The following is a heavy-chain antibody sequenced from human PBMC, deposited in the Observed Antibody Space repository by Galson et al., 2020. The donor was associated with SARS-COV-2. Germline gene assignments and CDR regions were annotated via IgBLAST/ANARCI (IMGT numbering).Heavy chain of an antibody. CDR2: INPNSGGT. CDR1: GYTFTGYY. CDR3: ARDGTAMVTNGFDI. V-gene: IGHV1-2*02. D-gene: IGHD5-18*01. Sequence: ASVKVSCKASGYTFTGYYMHWVRQAPGQGLEWMGWINPNSGGTNYAQKFQGRVTMTRETSISIAYMELSRLRSDDTAGYYCARDGTAMVTNGFDIWGQGTMVTVSS. J-gene: IGHJ3*02.